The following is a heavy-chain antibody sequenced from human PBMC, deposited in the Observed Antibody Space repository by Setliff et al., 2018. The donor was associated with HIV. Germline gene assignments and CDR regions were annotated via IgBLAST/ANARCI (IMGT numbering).Heavy chain of an antibody. V-gene: IGHV4-59*08. CDR3: ARHSPSDY. Sequence: PSETLSLTCAVYGGSFSGYYWTWIRQPPGKGLEWIGYIYNSASTSYNPSLKSRVTISVDTSKNQFSLKLSSVTAADTAVYYCARHSPSDYWGQGTLVTVS. CDR1: GGSFSGYY. CDR2: IYNSAST. J-gene: IGHJ4*02.